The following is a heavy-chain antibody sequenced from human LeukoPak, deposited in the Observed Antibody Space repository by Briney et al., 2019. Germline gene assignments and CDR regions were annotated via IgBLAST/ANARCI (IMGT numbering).Heavy chain of an antibody. CDR1: GDPLRRSTFY. J-gene: IGHJ5*02. CDR3: ARRQQLGNSRWFDP. V-gene: IGHV4-39*01. CDR2: IYYSGGA. Sequence: PSETLSLTCTVSGDPLRRSTFYWVWIRQPPGKGLEWIGSIYYSGGADYNPSLQSRVTISVDTSKNQFSLKLSSVTAADTAVYYCARRQQLGNSRWFDPWGQGTLVTVSS. D-gene: IGHD6-13*01.